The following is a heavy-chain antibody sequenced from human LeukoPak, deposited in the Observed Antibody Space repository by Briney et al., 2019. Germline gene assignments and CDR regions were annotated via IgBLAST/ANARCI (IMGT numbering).Heavy chain of an antibody. D-gene: IGHD1-14*01. CDR3: ARHGTISSESYFDY. Sequence: PSETLSLTCSVSGGSVSSYYWSWIRQSPGKGLEWIGYIHNRGRTNYNPSLKSRVTGFVDTSKNQVSLRLSSVTAADTAVYYCARHGTISSESYFDYWGQGALVTVSS. J-gene: IGHJ4*02. CDR1: GGSVSSYY. CDR2: IHNRGRT. V-gene: IGHV4-59*08.